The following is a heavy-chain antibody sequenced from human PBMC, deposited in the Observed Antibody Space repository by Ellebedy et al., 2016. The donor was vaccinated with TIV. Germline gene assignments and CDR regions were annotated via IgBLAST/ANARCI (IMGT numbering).Heavy chain of an antibody. D-gene: IGHD5-18*01. J-gene: IGHJ1*01. CDR3: ARGRGSSYDLPLQH. V-gene: IGHV4-30-4*01. CDR1: GDSVSSADYY. Sequence: SETLSLTXAVSGDSVSSADYYWTWIRQSPAKGLEWIGYIYYGGLTYYNPSLKSRVTISVDRSKNQFSLNLSSVTAADTAVYYCARGRGSSYDLPLQHWGQGTLVTVSS. CDR2: IYYGGLT.